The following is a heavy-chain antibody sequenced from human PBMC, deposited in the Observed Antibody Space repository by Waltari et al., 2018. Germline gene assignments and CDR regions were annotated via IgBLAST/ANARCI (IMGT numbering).Heavy chain of an antibody. D-gene: IGHD3-10*01. CDR1: GFTVSSNY. J-gene: IGHJ4*02. CDR2: IYSGDNT. V-gene: IGHV3-53*02. Sequence: EVQLVETGGGVIQPGGSLRLSCAASGFTVSSNYMSWVRQAPGKGLEWVSSIYSGDNTDYEDSVKGRFTISRDNSKNTLYLQMNSLRAEDTAVYYCARATRGSGTIYDYLDYWGQGTLVTVSS. CDR3: ARATRGSGTIYDYLDY.